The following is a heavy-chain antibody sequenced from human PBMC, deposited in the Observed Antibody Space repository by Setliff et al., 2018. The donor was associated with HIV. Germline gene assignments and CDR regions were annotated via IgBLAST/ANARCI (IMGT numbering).Heavy chain of an antibody. J-gene: IGHJ4*02. Sequence: SVKVSCKASGGPFTSSSIGWVRQAPGQGLEWMGRIIPILGVPRYAQKFQGRVTITADKSTSTSYMHLRSLRAEDTAVYFCARGGDYDSSGYRYFDYWGQGTLVTVSS. CDR3: ARGGDYDSSGYRYFDY. CDR2: IIPILGVP. D-gene: IGHD3-22*01. V-gene: IGHV1-69*02. CDR1: GGPFTSSS.